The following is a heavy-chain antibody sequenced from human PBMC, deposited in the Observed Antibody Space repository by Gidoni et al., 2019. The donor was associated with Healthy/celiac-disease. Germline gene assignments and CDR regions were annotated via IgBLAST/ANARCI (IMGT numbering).Heavy chain of an antibody. CDR3: AREGYSSGWLGYYYYYMDV. D-gene: IGHD6-19*01. CDR2: ISSSSSTI. CDR1: GFTFSSYS. J-gene: IGHJ6*03. Sequence: EVQLVESGGGLVQPGGSLRLSCAASGFTFSSYSMNWVRQAPGKGLEWVSYISSSSSTIYYADSVKGRFTISRDNAKNSLYLQMNSLRDEDTAVYYCAREGYSSGWLGYYYYYMDVWGKGTTVTVSS. V-gene: IGHV3-48*02.